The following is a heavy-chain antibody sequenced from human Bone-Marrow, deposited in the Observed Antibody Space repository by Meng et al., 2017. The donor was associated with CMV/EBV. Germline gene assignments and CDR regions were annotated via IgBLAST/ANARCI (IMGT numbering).Heavy chain of an antibody. D-gene: IGHD2-2*01. V-gene: IGHV4-34*01. CDR2: INHSGST. CDR1: GGSFSGYY. CDR3: ARGQYCSSTSCWRHYFDY. J-gene: IGHJ4*02. Sequence: GSLRLSCAVYGGSFSGYYWSWIRQPPGKGLEWIGEINHSGSTNYNPSLKSRVTISVDTSKNQFSLKLSSVTAADTAVYYCARGQYCSSTSCWRHYFDYWGQGTLVTFYS.